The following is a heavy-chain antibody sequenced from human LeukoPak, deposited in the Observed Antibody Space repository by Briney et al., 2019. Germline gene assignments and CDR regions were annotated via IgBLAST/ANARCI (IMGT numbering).Heavy chain of an antibody. J-gene: IGHJ4*02. CDR1: GGTFSSYA. D-gene: IGHD3-10*01. V-gene: IGHV1-69*13. Sequence: SVKVSCKASGGTFSSYAISWVRQAPGQGLEWMGGIIPIFGTANYAQKFQGRVTITADESTSTAYMELSSLRSEGTAVYYCARDPRHGSGSYDYWGQGTLVTVSS. CDR3: ARDPRHGSGSYDY. CDR2: IIPIFGTA.